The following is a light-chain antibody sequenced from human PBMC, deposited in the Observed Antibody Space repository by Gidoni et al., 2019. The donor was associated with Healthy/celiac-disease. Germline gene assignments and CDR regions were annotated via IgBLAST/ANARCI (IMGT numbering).Light chain of an antibody. CDR3: QQYGSSLWT. J-gene: IGKJ1*01. CDR2: GAS. V-gene: IGKV3-20*01. CDR1: QSVSSSY. Sequence: EIVVTQSPGTLSLSPGERATLSCRASQSVSSSYLAWYQQKPGQAPRLLIYGASSRATGIPDRFSGSGSGTDFTLTISRLEPEDFAVYYCQQYGSSLWTFXQXTKVEIK.